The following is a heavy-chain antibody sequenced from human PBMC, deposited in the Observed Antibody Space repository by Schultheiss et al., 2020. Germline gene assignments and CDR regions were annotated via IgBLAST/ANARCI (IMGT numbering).Heavy chain of an antibody. D-gene: IGHD3-10*01. CDR1: GFTFSSYA. CDR2: ISGSGGST. V-gene: IGHV3-23*01. CDR3: AKGVLWFGELLGY. Sequence: GGSLRLSCAASGFTFSSYAMSWVRQAPGKGLEWVSAISGSGGSTYYADSVKGRFTISRDNSKNTLYLQMNSPRAEDTAVYYCAKGVLWFGELLGYWGQGTLVNVSS. J-gene: IGHJ4*02.